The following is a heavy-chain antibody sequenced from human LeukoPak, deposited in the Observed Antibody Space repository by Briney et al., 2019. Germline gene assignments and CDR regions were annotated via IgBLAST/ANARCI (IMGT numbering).Heavy chain of an antibody. V-gene: IGHV3-74*01. CDR3: ARVTKHDYSNVLGY. Sequence: PGGSLRLSCAASGFTFSSYWMHWVRQAPGKGLVWVSRINYDGTITTYADSVKGRFTISRDNAKNTLFLQMTSLRAEDTAVYYCARVTKHDYSNVLGYWGQGTLVTVSS. J-gene: IGHJ4*02. CDR1: GFTFSSYW. CDR2: INYDGTIT. D-gene: IGHD4-11*01.